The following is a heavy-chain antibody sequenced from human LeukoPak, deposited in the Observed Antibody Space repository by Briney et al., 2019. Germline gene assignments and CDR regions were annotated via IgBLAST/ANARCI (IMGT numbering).Heavy chain of an antibody. V-gene: IGHV1-8*01. CDR2: MNPNSGNT. CDR3: PRAGALGFWSGYYTWSAP. CDR1: GYTFTSYD. Sequence: ASVKVSCKASGYTFTSYDINWVRQATGQGLEWMGWMNPNSGNTGYAQKFQGRVTMTRNTSISTAYMELSSLRSEDKAVYYFPRAGALGFWSGYYTWSAPWGQGTLVTVSS. J-gene: IGHJ5*02. D-gene: IGHD3-3*01.